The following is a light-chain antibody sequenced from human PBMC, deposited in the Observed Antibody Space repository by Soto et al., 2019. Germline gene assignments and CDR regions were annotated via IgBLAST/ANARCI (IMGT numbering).Light chain of an antibody. Sequence: QSVLTQPPSVSGAPGQRGIISCTGSSSNIGAGYDVNWYQQLPGTAPKLLIYNNNNRPSGVPDRFSGSKSGTSASLAITGLQAEDEADYYCQSYDNSLPWVFGGGTKLTVL. CDR1: SSNIGAGYD. V-gene: IGLV1-40*01. CDR2: NNN. J-gene: IGLJ3*02. CDR3: QSYDNSLPWV.